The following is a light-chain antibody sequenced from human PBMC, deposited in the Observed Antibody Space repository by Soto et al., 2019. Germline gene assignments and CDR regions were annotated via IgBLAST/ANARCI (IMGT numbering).Light chain of an antibody. CDR3: SSYTSSSTQV. J-gene: IGLJ3*02. CDR1: SSDVGGYNY. V-gene: IGLV2-14*01. Sequence: QSVLTQPASVSGSPGQSITISCTGTSSDVGGYNYVSWYQQHPGKAPKLMIYDVSNRPSGVSNRFSGSKSGNTASLTISGLQAEDEADYYCSSYTSSSTQVFGGETKLPVL. CDR2: DVS.